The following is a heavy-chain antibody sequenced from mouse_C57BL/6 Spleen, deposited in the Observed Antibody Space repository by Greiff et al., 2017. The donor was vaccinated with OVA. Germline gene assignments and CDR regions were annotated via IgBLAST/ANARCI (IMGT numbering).Heavy chain of an antibody. CDR1: GYTFTDYN. CDR3: ARSGFYLLLHSYYFDY. CDR2: INPNNGGT. Sequence: VQLQQSGPELVKPGASVKMSCKASGYTFTDYNMHWVKQSHGKSLEWIGYINPNNGGTSYNQKFKGKATLTVNKSSSTAYMELRSLTSEESAVYYGARSGFYLLLHSYYFDYWGQGTTLTVSS. V-gene: IGHV1-22*01. D-gene: IGHD1-1*01. J-gene: IGHJ2*01.